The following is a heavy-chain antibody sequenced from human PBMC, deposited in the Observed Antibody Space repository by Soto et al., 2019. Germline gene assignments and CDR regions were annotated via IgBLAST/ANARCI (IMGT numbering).Heavy chain of an antibody. D-gene: IGHD3-3*01. V-gene: IGHV3-23*01. CDR1: GFTFENYA. CDR3: AKDSWAIFGVPAGEYYAMDV. J-gene: IGHJ6*02. Sequence: SLRLSCVASGFTFENYAMSWVRQAPGKGLEWVSAISGSGGTTYYSDSVKGRFTISGDNSKNTVYLQMNDLRVEDAAEYFCAKDSWAIFGVPAGEYYAMDVWGQGTTVT. CDR2: ISGSGGTT.